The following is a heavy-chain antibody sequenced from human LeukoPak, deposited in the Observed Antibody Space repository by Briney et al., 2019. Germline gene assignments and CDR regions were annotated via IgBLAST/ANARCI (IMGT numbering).Heavy chain of an antibody. D-gene: IGHD6-13*01. J-gene: IGHJ4*02. Sequence: PSETLSLTCAVYGVSFSGYYWSWIRQPPGKGLEWIGYIYYSGSTNYNPSLKSRVTISVDTSKNQFSLKLSSVTAADTAVYYCARGSFGSSWELDYWGQGTLVTVSS. CDR1: GVSFSGYY. CDR3: ARGSFGSSWELDY. V-gene: IGHV4-59*01. CDR2: IYYSGST.